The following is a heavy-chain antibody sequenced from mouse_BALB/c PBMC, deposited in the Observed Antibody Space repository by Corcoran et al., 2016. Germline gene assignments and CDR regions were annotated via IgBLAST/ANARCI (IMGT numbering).Heavy chain of an antibody. CDR1: GYSFTSYY. D-gene: IGHD2-1*01. CDR2: IFPGSGNT. V-gene: IGHV1-66*01. CDR3: ARGHGNYAMDY. J-gene: IGHJ4*01. Sequence: QVQLQQSGPELVKPGASVKISCKASGYSFTSYYIHWVKQMPGQGLEWIGWIFPGSGNTKYNEKFKGKATLTADTSSSTAYMQLSSLTSEDSAVYFCARGHGNYAMDYWGQGTSVTVSS.